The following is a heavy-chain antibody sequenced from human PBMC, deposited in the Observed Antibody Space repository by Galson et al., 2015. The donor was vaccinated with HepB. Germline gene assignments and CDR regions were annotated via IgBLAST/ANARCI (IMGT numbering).Heavy chain of an antibody. D-gene: IGHD6-19*01. J-gene: IGHJ4*01. CDR1: GDTFRIYT. V-gene: IGHV1-69*08. CDR2: IVHLLGAA. CDR3: ATMQVSAACGWAFDY. Sequence: SVKVSCKASGDTFRIYTIKWVRQAPGQGLEWMGRIVHLLGAATYEKKLQGRVTITADKSKSTAFMEMSSLRSDDTAIYYCATMQVSAACGWAFDYWGHGAPVTYSS.